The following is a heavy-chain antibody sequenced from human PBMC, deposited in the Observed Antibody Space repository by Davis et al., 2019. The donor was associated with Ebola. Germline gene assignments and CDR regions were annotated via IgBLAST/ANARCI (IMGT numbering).Heavy chain of an antibody. D-gene: IGHD3-3*01. CDR1: GVTFRNTW. CDR3: TTGKQHITLYGVVYHAFDI. CDR2: IKSKTDGGAT. J-gene: IGHJ3*02. V-gene: IGHV3-15*01. Sequence: GGSLRLSCAASGVTFRNTWMSWVRQAPGKGLQWVGRIKSKTDGGATDYPVSVKGRFTISRDDSKNTLYLQMNSLKTEDTAVYYCTTGKQHITLYGVVYHAFDIWGQGTMVTVSS.